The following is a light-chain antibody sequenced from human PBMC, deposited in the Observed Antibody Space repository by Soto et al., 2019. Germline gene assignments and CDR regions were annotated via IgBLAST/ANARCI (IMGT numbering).Light chain of an antibody. Sequence: DIQMTQSPSSLSASVGDRVTITCRASESISRHLNWYQQKPGKAPKLLIYAASSLQNGVPSRFSGGGSGTDFTLTISNLQPEDFATYYCPQSYSPLSLTFGQGTRLEIK. CDR1: ESISRH. CDR2: AAS. J-gene: IGKJ5*01. CDR3: PQSYSPLSLT. V-gene: IGKV1-39*01.